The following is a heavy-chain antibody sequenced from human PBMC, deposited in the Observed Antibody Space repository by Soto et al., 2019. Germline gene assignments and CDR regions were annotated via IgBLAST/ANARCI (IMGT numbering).Heavy chain of an antibody. V-gene: IGHV1-18*01. Sequence: ASVKVSCKASGYTFSNLGISWVRQAPGEGLEWMGWISPNSEKTKIAQRFQGRVTMTTDISTSTSYMDLRGLTSDDTAVYYCTREGEMPYYYYGLDVWGQGTTVTVSS. J-gene: IGHJ6*02. D-gene: IGHD3-16*01. CDR1: GYTFSNLG. CDR2: ISPNSEKT. CDR3: TREGEMPYYYYGLDV.